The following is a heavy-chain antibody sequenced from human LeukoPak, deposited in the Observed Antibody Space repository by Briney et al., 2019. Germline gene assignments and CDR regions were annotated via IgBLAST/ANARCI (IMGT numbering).Heavy chain of an antibody. V-gene: IGHV1-46*01. CDR1: GYTVSSYY. CDR2: INPSGGST. J-gene: IGHJ3*02. CDR3: ARDSQFGVGATTVAFDI. Sequence: ASVKVSCKASGYTVSSYYMHWVRQAPGQGLEWMGMINPSGGSTSYAQKFQGRVTMTRDTSTSTVYMELSSLRSEDTAMYYCARDSQFGVGATTVAFDIWGQGTMVTVSS. D-gene: IGHD1-26*01.